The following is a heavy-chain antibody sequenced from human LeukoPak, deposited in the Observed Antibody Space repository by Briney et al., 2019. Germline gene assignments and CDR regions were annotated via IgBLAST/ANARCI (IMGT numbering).Heavy chain of an antibody. J-gene: IGHJ4*02. CDR2: ISGSGGHT. CDR3: AKFRYHINDNNYLDFNY. CDR1: GFTFSSYA. V-gene: IGHV3-23*01. D-gene: IGHD1-1*01. Sequence: GGSLRLSCAASGFTFSSYAMGWVRQAPGKGTEGVSSISGSGGHTYFADSVKGRVTISRDNTKNTLDLQMNSLKVEDTAVYYCAKFRYHINDNNYLDFNYWGQGTLVTVSS.